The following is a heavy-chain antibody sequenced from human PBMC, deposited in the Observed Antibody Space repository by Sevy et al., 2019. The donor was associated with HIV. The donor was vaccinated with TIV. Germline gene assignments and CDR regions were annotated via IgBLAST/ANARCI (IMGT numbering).Heavy chain of an antibody. Sequence: ASVKVSCKASGYTFTGYYIHWVRQAPGQGLEWMGWINPDSGDTNSAQTFQGRVTMTKDTSIRTTYMELSSLTSDDTAVYYCARAGARGIFGVDLDNSDYYMDVWGKGTTVTVSS. V-gene: IGHV1-2*02. D-gene: IGHD3-3*02. CDR3: ARAGARGIFGVDLDNSDYYMDV. CDR2: INPDSGDT. J-gene: IGHJ6*03. CDR1: GYTFTGYY.